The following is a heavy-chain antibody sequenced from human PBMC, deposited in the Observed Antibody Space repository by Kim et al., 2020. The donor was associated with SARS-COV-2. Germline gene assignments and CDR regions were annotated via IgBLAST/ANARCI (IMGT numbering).Heavy chain of an antibody. D-gene: IGHD1-26*01. V-gene: IGHV3-23*01. CDR3: AKDEVGSIPFPLH. Sequence: GGSLRLSCITSGFTFSDYAMSWVRQAPGKGLEWLSAISSSGDTTYYADSVKGRFTISRDKSKNTLYLQMNSLRPEDTAIYYCAKDEVGSIPFPLHWGQGILFTVSS. J-gene: IGHJ4*02. CDR2: ISSSGDTT. CDR1: GFTFSDYA.